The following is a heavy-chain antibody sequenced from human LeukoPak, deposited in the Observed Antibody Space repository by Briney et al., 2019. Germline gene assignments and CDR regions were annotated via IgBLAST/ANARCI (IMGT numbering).Heavy chain of an antibody. V-gene: IGHV3-23*01. CDR3: AKTSAGIRGGYFDY. CDR1: GFTFSSYA. Sequence: GGSLRLSCAASGFTFSSYAMSWVRQAPGKGLEWVSLNDSGGNTYYADSVKGRFTISRDNSKNTLFLQMSSLRAEDTAVYYCAKTSAGIRGGYFDYWGQGTLSPSPQ. J-gene: IGHJ4*02. CDR2: NDSGGNT. D-gene: IGHD3-10*01.